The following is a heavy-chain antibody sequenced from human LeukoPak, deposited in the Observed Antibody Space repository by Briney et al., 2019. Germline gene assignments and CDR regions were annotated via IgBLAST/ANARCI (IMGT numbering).Heavy chain of an antibody. CDR3: ARGLDYYDSSGYYF. Sequence: GASVKVSCKASGYTFTGYYMHRVRQAPGQGLEWMGWINPNSGGTNYAQKFQGRVTMTRDTSISTAYMELSRLRSDDTAVYYCARGLDYYDSSGYYFWGQGTMVTVSS. V-gene: IGHV1-2*02. CDR2: INPNSGGT. CDR1: GYTFTGYY. J-gene: IGHJ3*01. D-gene: IGHD3-22*01.